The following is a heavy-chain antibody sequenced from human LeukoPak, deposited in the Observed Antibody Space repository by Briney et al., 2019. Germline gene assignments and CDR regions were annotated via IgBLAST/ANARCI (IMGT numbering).Heavy chain of an antibody. CDR1: GGSFSGYY. V-gene: IGHV4-34*01. CDR2: INHSGST. Sequence: SSETLSLTCAVYGGSFSGYYWSWLRQPPGKGLEWIGEINHSGSTNYNSSLKSRVTISVDTSKNQFSLKLSSVTAADTAVYYCARGNVDTAMAEGNWFDPWGQGTLVTVSS. CDR3: ARGNVDTAMAEGNWFDP. J-gene: IGHJ5*02. D-gene: IGHD5-18*01.